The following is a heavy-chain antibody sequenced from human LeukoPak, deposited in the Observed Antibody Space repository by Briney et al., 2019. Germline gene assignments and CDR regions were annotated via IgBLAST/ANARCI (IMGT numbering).Heavy chain of an antibody. V-gene: IGHV4-39*07. CDR2: IYYSGRT. CDR3: ARGYYYYDSSGYHRDAFDI. J-gene: IGHJ3*02. CDR1: GGSISSSSYY. D-gene: IGHD3-22*01. Sequence: NPSETLSLTCTVSGGSISSSSYYWGWIRQPPGKGLEWIGSIYYSGRTYYTPSLKSRVTISVDTSKNQFSLKLSSVTAADTAVYYCARGYYYYDSSGYHRDAFDIWGQGTMVTVSS.